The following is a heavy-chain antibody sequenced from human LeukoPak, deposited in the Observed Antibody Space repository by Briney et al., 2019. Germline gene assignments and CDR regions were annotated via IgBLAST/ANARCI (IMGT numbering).Heavy chain of an antibody. J-gene: IGHJ4*02. V-gene: IGHV5-51*01. CDR1: GSPFTTYW. Sequence: GGSLDISCQVSGSPFTTYWIGWVRQIPGKGLGWMGVIYPADSDTRYSPSFQGQVTISVDKSISTAYLQWSSLKASDTAIYYCAGRGTGTTLAFDYWGQGTLVTVSS. CDR3: AGRGTGTTLAFDY. D-gene: IGHD1-1*01. CDR2: IYPADSDT.